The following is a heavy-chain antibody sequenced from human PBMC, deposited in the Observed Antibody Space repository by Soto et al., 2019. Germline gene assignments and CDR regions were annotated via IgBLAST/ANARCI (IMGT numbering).Heavy chain of an antibody. J-gene: IGHJ5*02. V-gene: IGHV3-23*01. CDR2: ITGYGATT. D-gene: IGHD6-19*01. Sequence: EAQLLESGGGLVQPGGSLRLSCSASGFIFNNYAMSWVRQAPGKGLEWVSGITGYGATTYYAESVKGRFTISRDNSKNTLYLQISTLTAEDTAVYYCARDPLLYDSDWYPNWFGPWGQGTLVTVSS. CDR1: GFIFNNYA. CDR3: ARDPLLYDSDWYPNWFGP.